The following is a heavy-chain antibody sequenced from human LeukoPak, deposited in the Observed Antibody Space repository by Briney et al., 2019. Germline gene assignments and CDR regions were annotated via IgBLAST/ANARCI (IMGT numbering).Heavy chain of an antibody. V-gene: IGHV3-30*02. CDR1: GFTFSSYG. J-gene: IGHJ5*02. CDR2: IRYDGSNK. CDR3: AKLKYQLLSHWFDP. Sequence: GGSLRLSCAASGFTFSSYGMHWVRQAPGKGLEWVAFIRYDGSNKYYADSVKGRFTISRDNSKNTLYLQMNSLRAEDTAVYYCAKLKYQLLSHWFDPWGQGTLVTVSS. D-gene: IGHD2-2*01.